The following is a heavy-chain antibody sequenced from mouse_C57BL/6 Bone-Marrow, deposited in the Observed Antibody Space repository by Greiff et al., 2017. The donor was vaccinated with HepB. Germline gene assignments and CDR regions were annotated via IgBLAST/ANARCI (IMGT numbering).Heavy chain of an antibody. CDR3: ARPPFAY. V-gene: IGHV5-6*02. CDR1: GFTFSSYG. Sequence: EVKLEESGGDLVKPGGSLKLSCAASGFTFSSYGMSWVRQTPDKRLEWVATISSGGSYTYYPDSVKGRFTISRDNAKNTLHLQMSSLKSEDTAMYYCARPPFAYWGQGTLVTVSA. CDR2: ISSGGSYT. J-gene: IGHJ3*01.